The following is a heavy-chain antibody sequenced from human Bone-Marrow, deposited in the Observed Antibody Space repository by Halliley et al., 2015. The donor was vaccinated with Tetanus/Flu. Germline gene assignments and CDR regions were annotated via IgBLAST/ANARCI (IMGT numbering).Heavy chain of an antibody. V-gene: IGHV5-51*01. Sequence: IIYPADSDTQYSPSFQGRVPISVDKSTSTVYLQWGGLKASDTAMYYCAKDVDGSGSFYNEGFDYWGQGSLVTVAS. CDR3: AKDVDGSGSFYNEGFDY. D-gene: IGHD3-10*01. CDR2: IYPADSDT. J-gene: IGHJ4*02.